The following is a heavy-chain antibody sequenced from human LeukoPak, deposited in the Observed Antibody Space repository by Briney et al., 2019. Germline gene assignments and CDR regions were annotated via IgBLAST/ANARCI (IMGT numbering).Heavy chain of an antibody. Sequence: TGGSLRLSCVVSGLTLSDYWMSWVRQAPGKGLEWVSVIYSGDSTYYADSVKGRFTISRDNSKNTVYLQMNSLRAGDTAVYYCARGKWNYPFDYWGQGTLVTVSS. D-gene: IGHD1-7*01. CDR3: ARGKWNYPFDY. J-gene: IGHJ4*02. CDR2: IYSGDST. CDR1: GLTLSDYW. V-gene: IGHV3-53*01.